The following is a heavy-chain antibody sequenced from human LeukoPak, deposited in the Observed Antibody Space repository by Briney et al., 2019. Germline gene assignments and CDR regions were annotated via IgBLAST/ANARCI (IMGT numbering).Heavy chain of an antibody. D-gene: IGHD2-15*01. CDR2: ISSDGSTI. CDR3: ARDGRYCSGGFCYPH. V-gene: IGHV3-48*03. Sequence: GGSLRLSCAASGFTFRNYEMNWVRQAPGKGLEWVSFISSDGSTIHYADSVKGRFTISRDNAKNSLYLQMNSLRAEDTAVYYCARDGRYCSGGFCYPHWGQGTLVTVSS. CDR1: GFTFRNYE. J-gene: IGHJ4*02.